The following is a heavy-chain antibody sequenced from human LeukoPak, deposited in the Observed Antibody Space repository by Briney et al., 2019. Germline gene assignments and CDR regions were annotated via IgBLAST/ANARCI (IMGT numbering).Heavy chain of an antibody. CDR2: IKSKTDYIYT. J-gene: IGHJ4*02. V-gene: IGHV3-15*01. CDR1: GFTFSNAC. CDR3: TTDPSPLGYDILTGYYWGPYDY. Sequence: GGSLRLSCAASGFTFSNACMSWVRQAPGKGLEWVGRIKSKTDYIYTDYAAPVKGRFTISRDDSKNTLYLQMNSLKTEDTAVYYCTTDPSPLGYDILTGYYWGPYDYWGQGTLVTVSS. D-gene: IGHD3-9*01.